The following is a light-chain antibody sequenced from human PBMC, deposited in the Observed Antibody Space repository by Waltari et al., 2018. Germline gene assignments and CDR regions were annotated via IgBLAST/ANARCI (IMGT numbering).Light chain of an antibody. CDR1: GSNIGNNF. CDR3: ETWDSSLSVV. V-gene: IGLV1-51*01. Sequence: QSVLTQPPSVSAAAGQKVTISCSGTGSNIGNNFVSWYQQLPGTAPKLLIFDNTKRPAGSPDRFAGSKSGSSATLGIAGLQTGDEAEYYCETWDSSLSVVFGGGTKLTVL. CDR2: DNT. J-gene: IGLJ2*01.